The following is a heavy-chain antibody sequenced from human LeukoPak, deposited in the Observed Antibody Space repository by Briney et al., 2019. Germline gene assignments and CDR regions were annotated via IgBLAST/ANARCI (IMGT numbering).Heavy chain of an antibody. J-gene: IGHJ4*02. CDR2: ISGYNGDT. D-gene: IGHD2-2*01. V-gene: IGHV1-18*01. CDR1: GYTFHLFG. Sequence: ASVPVSCQASGYTFHLFGFRWLRQVAGQGLAGVGWISGYNGDTNYAQNLQDRVTMTADTSRSTAYMKLRSLTSDDTAIYYCARDRDIVGVKKTRLDYWGQGTLVIVSS. CDR3: ARDRDIVGVKKTRLDY.